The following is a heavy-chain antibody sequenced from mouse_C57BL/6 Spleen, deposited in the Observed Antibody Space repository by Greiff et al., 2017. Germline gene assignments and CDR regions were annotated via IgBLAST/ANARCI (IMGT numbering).Heavy chain of an antibody. D-gene: IGHD1-1*01. CDR3: ARTPYYGSSHYAMDY. CDR1: GFSLTSYA. V-gene: IGHV2-9-1*01. CDR2: IWTGGGT. J-gene: IGHJ4*01. Sequence: VKLVESGPGLVAPSQSLSITCTVSGFSLTSYAISWVRQPPGKGLEWLGVIWTGGGTNYNSALKSRLSISKDNSKSQVFLKMNSLQTDDTARYYCARTPYYGSSHYAMDYWGQGTSVTVSS.